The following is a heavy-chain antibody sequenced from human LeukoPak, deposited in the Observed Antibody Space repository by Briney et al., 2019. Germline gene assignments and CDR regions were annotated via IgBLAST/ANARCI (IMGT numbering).Heavy chain of an antibody. D-gene: IGHD6-13*01. CDR1: GFIFSSYN. CDR3: ARDHSSSYYSYDF. Sequence: GGSLRLSCAASGFIFSSYNMNWVRQAPGKGLEWVSSISGGCSYIYYADSVKGRFTISRDNAKNSLYLQMDSLRADDTAVYYCARDHSSSYYSYDFWGQGALVTVSS. V-gene: IGHV3-21*01. J-gene: IGHJ4*02. CDR2: ISGGCSYI.